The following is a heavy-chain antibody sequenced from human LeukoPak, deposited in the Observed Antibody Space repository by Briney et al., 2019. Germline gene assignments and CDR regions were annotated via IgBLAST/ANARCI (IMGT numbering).Heavy chain of an antibody. Sequence: GESLKISCQGSGYSFTSYWIGWVRQMPGKGLEWMGIIYPGDSNTRYSPSFQGQVTISADKSISTAYLQWSSLKASDTAMYYCARLAVSSIWSVYFDYWGQGTLVTVSS. J-gene: IGHJ4*02. D-gene: IGHD6-13*01. CDR2: IYPGDSNT. CDR3: ARLAVSSIWSVYFDY. V-gene: IGHV5-51*01. CDR1: GYSFTSYW.